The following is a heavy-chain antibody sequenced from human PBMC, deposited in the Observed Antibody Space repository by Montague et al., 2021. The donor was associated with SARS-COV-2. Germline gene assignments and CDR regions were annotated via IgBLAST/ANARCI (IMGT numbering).Heavy chain of an antibody. V-gene: IGHV4-39*01. J-gene: IGHJ4*02. CDR3: ARESGSGSYLVY. D-gene: IGHD3-10*01. CDR2: LTYSGSS. CDR1: GGSISSSCYY. Sequence: SETLSLTCTVSGGSISSSCYYWGWLCQPPGKGLVWIGSLTYSGSSYSNPSLKSRVTISVATSKTQFSLKLSSVTAADTAVYYGARESGSGSYLVYWGQGTLVTVSS.